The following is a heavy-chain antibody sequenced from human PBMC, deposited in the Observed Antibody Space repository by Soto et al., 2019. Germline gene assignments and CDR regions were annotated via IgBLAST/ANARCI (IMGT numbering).Heavy chain of an antibody. Sequence: QVQLQESGPGLVKPSETLSLTCTVSGGSISSYYWSWIRQPPGKGLEWIGYIYYSGSTNYNPSLKCRVTLSVDTSKHQFSLKLSSVTAADTAVYYCARLGYCSGGSCYQPLGAFDIWGQGTMVTVSS. V-gene: IGHV4-59*01. CDR1: GGSISSYY. D-gene: IGHD2-15*01. CDR3: ARLGYCSGGSCYQPLGAFDI. CDR2: IYYSGST. J-gene: IGHJ3*02.